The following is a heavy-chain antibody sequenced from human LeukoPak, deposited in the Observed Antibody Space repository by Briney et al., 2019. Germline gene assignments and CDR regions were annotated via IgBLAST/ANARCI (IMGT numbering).Heavy chain of an antibody. V-gene: IGHV4-4*07. CDR3: AREGVVNGDYYYGMDV. D-gene: IGHD3-22*01. CDR2: IYTSGST. J-gene: IGHJ6*02. CDR1: GGSISSYY. Sequence: SETLSLTCTVSGGSISSYYWSWIRQPAGKGLEWIGRIYTSGSTNYNPSLKSRVTISVDTSKNQFSLKLSSVTAADTAVYYCAREGVVNGDYYYGMDVWGQGTTVTVSS.